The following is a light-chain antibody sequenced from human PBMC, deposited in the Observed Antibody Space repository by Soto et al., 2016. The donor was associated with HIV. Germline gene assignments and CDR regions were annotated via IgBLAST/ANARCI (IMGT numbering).Light chain of an antibody. V-gene: IGKV1-5*03. Sequence: DIQMTQSPPTLLASVGNTVTITCRASQSIGTWLAWYQQKPEKAPDLLIYQASTLKSGVPSRFSGSGSGTEFTPTISYLQPDDIATYLCQHYNVYSLSGTFGQGTKLEI. CDR1: QSIGTW. CDR2: QAS. J-gene: IGKJ2*02. CDR3: QHYNVYSLSGT.